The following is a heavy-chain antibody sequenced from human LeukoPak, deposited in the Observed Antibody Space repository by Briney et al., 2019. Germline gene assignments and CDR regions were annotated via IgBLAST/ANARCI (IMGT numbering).Heavy chain of an antibody. CDR1: GFTFSSYA. Sequence: PGGSLRLSCAASGFTFSSYAMSWVRQAPGKGLEWVSAISGSGGSTYYADSVKGRFTISRDNSKNTLYLQMNSLRAEDTAVYYCAKTDYYYDSSGALDYWGQGTLVTVSS. CDR2: ISGSGGST. J-gene: IGHJ4*02. CDR3: AKTDYYYDSSGALDY. V-gene: IGHV3-23*01. D-gene: IGHD3-22*01.